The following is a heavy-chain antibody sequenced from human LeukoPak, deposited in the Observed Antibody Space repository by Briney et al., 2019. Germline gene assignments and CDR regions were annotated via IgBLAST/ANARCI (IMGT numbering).Heavy chain of an antibody. CDR2: IYSGGRT. D-gene: IGHD3-10*01. CDR3: ARLYGSGSYFY. Sequence: GGSLRLSCVASGFTVSSNYMSWVRQAPGKGLEWVSVIYSGGRTYYADSVKGQFTISRDSSKNTLYLQMNSLRAEDTAVYYCARLYGSGSYFYWGQGTLVTVSS. J-gene: IGHJ4*02. CDR1: GFTVSSNY. V-gene: IGHV3-53*01.